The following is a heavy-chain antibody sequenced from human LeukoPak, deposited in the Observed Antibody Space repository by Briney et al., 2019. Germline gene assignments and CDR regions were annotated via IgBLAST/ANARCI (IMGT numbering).Heavy chain of an antibody. CDR2: IKPDSGAT. V-gene: IGHV1-2*02. CDR3: ARANFLYCSSTTCLFDY. D-gene: IGHD2-2*01. Sequence: RASVKVSCKASGYTFTGHYIHWVRQAPGQGLEWMGWIKPDSGATNYAQKFQGRVTMTRDTSISTAHMELNRLTSDDTAVYYCARANFLYCSSTTCLFDYWGQGTLVTVSS. J-gene: IGHJ4*02. CDR1: GYTFTGHY.